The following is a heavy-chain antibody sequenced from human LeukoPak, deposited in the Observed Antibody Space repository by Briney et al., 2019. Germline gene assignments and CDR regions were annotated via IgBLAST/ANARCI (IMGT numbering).Heavy chain of an antibody. CDR3: ARLSITIVGVPTY. V-gene: IGHV1-2*02. Sequence: VASVKLSCKASGYTFTGYYMHWVRQAPGQGLEWMSSINPNSGGTNYAQTFQGRVTMTRDTSISTAYMELNRLRADDTAVYYCARLSITIVGVPTYWGQGTLVTVSS. CDR1: GYTFTGYY. CDR2: INPNSGGT. D-gene: IGHD3-3*01. J-gene: IGHJ4*02.